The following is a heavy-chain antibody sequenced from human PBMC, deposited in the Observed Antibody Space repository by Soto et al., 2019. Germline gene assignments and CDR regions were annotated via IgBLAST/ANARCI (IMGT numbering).Heavy chain of an antibody. CDR3: ASLGVVATMVDY. V-gene: IGHV3-74*01. D-gene: IGHD5-12*01. J-gene: IGHJ4*02. Sequence: EVQLVESGGGLVQPGGSLRLSCAASGFTFSSYWMHWVRQAPGKGLVWVSRINSDGSSTSYADSVKGRFTISRDNAKNTLYLQMNSLRAGDTAVYYCASLGVVATMVDYWGQGTLVTVSS. CDR2: INSDGSST. CDR1: GFTFSSYW.